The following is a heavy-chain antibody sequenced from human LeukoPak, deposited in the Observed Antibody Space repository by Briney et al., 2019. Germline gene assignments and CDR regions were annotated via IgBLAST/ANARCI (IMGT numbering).Heavy chain of an antibody. CDR1: GGSFSGYY. V-gene: IGHV4-34*09. CDR3: ARERDHIVGSYYFDY. J-gene: IGHJ4*02. CDR2: IYYSGST. Sequence: PSETLSLTCAVYGGSFSGYYWSWLRQPPGKGLEGIGYIYYSGSTYYKPSIKSRVTISVDTSNNQFSLKLSSVTAADTAVYYCARERDHIVGSYYFDYWGQGTLVTVSS. D-gene: IGHD2-15*01.